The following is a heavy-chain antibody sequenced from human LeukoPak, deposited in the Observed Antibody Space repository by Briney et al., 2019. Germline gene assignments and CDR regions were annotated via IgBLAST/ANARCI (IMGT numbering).Heavy chain of an antibody. CDR1: GGTFNRYA. CDR2: IIPIFGTA. CDR3: ARDAGDTAMVPSA. J-gene: IGHJ4*02. V-gene: IGHV1-69*13. Sequence: SVTVSCKASGGTFNRYAISWVRQAPGQGLEWMGGIIPIFGTANYAQKFQGRVTITADESTSTAYMELSSLRSEDTAVYYCARDAGDTAMVPSAGGQGPLVTVS. D-gene: IGHD5-18*01.